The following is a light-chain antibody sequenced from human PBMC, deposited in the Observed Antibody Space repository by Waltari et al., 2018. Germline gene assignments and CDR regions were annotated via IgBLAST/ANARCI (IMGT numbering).Light chain of an antibody. V-gene: IGLV1-44*01. CDR1: SSNIGGNT. CDR3: TAWEDRLKGVL. J-gene: IGLJ3*02. Sequence: QSVLTQPPSASGTPGQRVTISCSGSSSNIGGNTVNWYQQVPGTAPKLLIFRNNERPSGVPDRFSGSKSGTSASLAISGLQSEDEAAYVCTAWEDRLKGVLFGGGTKLTV. CDR2: RNN.